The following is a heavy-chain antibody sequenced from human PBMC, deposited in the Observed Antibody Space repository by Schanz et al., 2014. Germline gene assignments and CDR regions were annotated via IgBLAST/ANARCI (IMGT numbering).Heavy chain of an antibody. Sequence: EAHLVESGGGLVKPGGSLTLSCAASRFTVTNAWMSWVRQAPGKGLEWVGRIKSKSDGGTTDYAAPVKGRFSISRDDSQSTLYLQMNSLRAEDTAVYYCAKDAENTAMITDYFDYWGQGTLVTVSS. CDR2: IKSKSDGGTT. J-gene: IGHJ4*02. CDR1: RFTVTNAW. D-gene: IGHD5-18*01. CDR3: AKDAENTAMITDYFDY. V-gene: IGHV3-15*01.